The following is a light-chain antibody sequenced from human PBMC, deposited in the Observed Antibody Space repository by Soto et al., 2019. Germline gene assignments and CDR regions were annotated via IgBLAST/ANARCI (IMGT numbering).Light chain of an antibody. J-gene: IGKJ5*01. CDR3: QQYTGPPTT. CDR2: GSF. CDR1: QNIGNK. Sequence: IVMTQSPGTLSVSPGERATLSCRASQNIGNKVGWYQQKPGQAPRLLIVGSFARATGIPARFSGSGSGTDFTLTITRLEPEDSAVYFCQQYTGPPTTFGQGTRLEIK. V-gene: IGKV3-15*01.